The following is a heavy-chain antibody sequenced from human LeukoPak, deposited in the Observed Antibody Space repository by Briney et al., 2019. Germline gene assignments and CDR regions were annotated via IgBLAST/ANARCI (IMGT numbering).Heavy chain of an antibody. CDR1: GGSFSGYY. J-gene: IGHJ4*02. CDR2: INHSGST. V-gene: IGHV4-34*01. D-gene: IGHD2-2*01. CDR3: ATEVVPAAITPG. Sequence: SVTLTLTCAVYGGSFSGYYWSWIRQPPGKGLEWIGEINHSGSTNYNPSLKSRVTISVDTSKNQFSLKLSSVTAADTAVYYCATEVVPAAITPGWGQGTLVTVSS.